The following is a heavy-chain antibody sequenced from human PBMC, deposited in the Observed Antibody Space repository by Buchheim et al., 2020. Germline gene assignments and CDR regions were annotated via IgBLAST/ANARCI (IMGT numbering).Heavy chain of an antibody. J-gene: IGHJ4*02. CDR2: INPNSGDT. V-gene: IGHV1-2*02. D-gene: IGHD3-10*01. CDR1: GYTFTGYY. CDR3: ASIYGSGTYYFGY. Sequence: QVHLVQSGAEVKKPGASVKVSCKASGYTFTGYYMHWLRQAPRQGLEWMGWINPNSGDTNYAQKFQGRVTMTRDTSIRTAYMELSRLRSDDTAVYYCASIYGSGTYYFGYWGQGTL.